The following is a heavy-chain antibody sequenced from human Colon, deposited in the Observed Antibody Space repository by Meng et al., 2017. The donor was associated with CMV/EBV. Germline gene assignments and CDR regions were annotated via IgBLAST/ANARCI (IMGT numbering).Heavy chain of an antibody. V-gene: IGHV3-7*01. J-gene: IGHJ5*02. D-gene: IGHD3-22*01. Sequence: GGPLRLSCAASGFTFTNYWMSWVRQAPGKGLEWVANIKEDGSNSLYADSVKGRFTISRDNAKNSLYLQMNSLRAEDTAVYYCARDQGWGDSGGYYTTWFDPWGQGTLVTVSS. CDR3: ARDQGWGDSGGYYTTWFDP. CDR1: GFTFTNYW. CDR2: IKEDGSNS.